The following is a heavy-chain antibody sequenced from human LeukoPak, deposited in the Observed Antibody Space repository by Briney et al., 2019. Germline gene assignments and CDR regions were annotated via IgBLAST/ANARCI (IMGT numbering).Heavy chain of an antibody. CDR2: INPGDAST. Sequence: ASVKVSCKASGYIFTNYYLHWVRQAPGQGLEWVGIINPGDASTSYAQKFQGRVTMTRDTSTSTVYMDLSSLRSEDTAMYYCARVHCSGGSCYGQVFDYWGQGTPVTVSS. J-gene: IGHJ4*02. CDR3: ARVHCSGGSCYGQVFDY. V-gene: IGHV1-46*01. CDR1: GYIFTNYY. D-gene: IGHD2-15*01.